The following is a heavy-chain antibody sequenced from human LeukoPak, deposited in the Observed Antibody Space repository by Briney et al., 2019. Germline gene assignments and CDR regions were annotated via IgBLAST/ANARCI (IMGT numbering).Heavy chain of an antibody. V-gene: IGHV3-72*01. Sequence: PGGSLRLSCGASGFSFRDHYMDWVRQPPGKGLEWVGRIRTKPKSYTTDYAASVKGRFTISRDDSKNLLYLQMNSLKTEDTAVYCCGRVGDYFDNNGYSLDAVDAWGRGTMVTVSS. D-gene: IGHD3-22*01. J-gene: IGHJ3*01. CDR3: GRVGDYFDNNGYSLDAVDA. CDR1: GFSFRDHY. CDR2: IRTKPKSYTT.